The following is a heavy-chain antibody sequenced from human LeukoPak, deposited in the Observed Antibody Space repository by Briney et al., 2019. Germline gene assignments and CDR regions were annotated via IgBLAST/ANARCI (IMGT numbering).Heavy chain of an antibody. D-gene: IGHD2-21*02. CDR3: AISVAVPATPNFDH. J-gene: IGHJ4*02. CDR1: GYTFTRYY. V-gene: IGHV1-2*02. CDR2: VATNSGAT. Sequence: ASVKVSCKASGYTFTRYYIHWVRQTPGQGPEWMGWVATNSGATGYPQKFQGRVTMTRDTSITTAYMELRGLISDDTAVYYCAISVAVPATPNFDHWGQGTQVTVSS.